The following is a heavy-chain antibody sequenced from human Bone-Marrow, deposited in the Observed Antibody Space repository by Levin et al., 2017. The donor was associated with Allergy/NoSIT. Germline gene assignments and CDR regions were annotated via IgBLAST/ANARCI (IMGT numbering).Heavy chain of an antibody. J-gene: IGHJ4*02. V-gene: IGHV3-23*01. CDR3: ANSGGSDRELSDF. CDR2: VSGGGGTI. CDR1: GFTFNNYA. D-gene: IGHD1-26*01. Sequence: PGGSLRLSCAASGFTFNNYAMSWVRQAPGKGLEWVSVVSGGGGTIYYADSVKGRFTISRDNSKNTLYLEMNSLRAEDTAIYYCANSGGSDRELSDFWGPGTLVTVSS.